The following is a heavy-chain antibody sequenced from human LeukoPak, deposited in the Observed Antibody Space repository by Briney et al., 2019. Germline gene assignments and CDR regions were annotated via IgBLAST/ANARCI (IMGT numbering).Heavy chain of an antibody. CDR1: GYSVSSNSAA. V-gene: IGHV6-1*01. D-gene: IGHD6-13*01. CDR3: ARGPQLVDYYYIDV. CDR2: TYYRSKWYN. J-gene: IGHJ6*03. Sequence: SQTLSLTCAISGYSVSSNSAAWNWIRQSPSRGLEWLGRTYYRSKWYNDYGISVKSRITINPDTSKNQFSLQLNSVTPEDTAVYYCARGPQLVDYYYIDVWGKGTTVTVSS.